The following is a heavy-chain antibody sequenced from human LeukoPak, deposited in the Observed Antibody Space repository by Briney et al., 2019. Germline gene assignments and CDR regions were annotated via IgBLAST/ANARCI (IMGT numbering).Heavy chain of an antibody. J-gene: IGHJ3*02. CDR1: GYTFTGYY. Sequence: ASVKVSCKASGYTFTGYYMHWVRQAPGQGLEWMGWINPNSGGTNYAQKFQGRVTMTRDTSISTAYMELSRLRSDDTAVYYCARYYGTLTGDDAFDIWGQGTMVTVSS. V-gene: IGHV1-2*02. CDR2: INPNSGGT. D-gene: IGHD3-9*01. CDR3: ARYYGTLTGDDAFDI.